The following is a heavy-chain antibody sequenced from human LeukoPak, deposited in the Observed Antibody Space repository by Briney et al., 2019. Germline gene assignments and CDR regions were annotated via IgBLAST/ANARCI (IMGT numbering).Heavy chain of an antibody. D-gene: IGHD3-10*01. J-gene: IGHJ4*02. CDR1: GFTFSSYS. CDR3: ARAESMVIDY. CDR2: ISSSSGYI. V-gene: IGHV3-21*01. Sequence: TGGSLRLSCAASGFTFSSYSMNWVRQAPGKGLEWVSSISSSSGYIYYADSVKGRFTISRDNAKNSLYLQMNSLRAEDTAVYYCARAESMVIDYWGQGTLVTVSS.